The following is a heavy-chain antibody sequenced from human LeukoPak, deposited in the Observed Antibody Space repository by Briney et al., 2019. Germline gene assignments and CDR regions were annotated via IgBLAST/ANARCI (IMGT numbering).Heavy chain of an antibody. J-gene: IGHJ4*02. Sequence: ASVTVSCKASAYTFTGYFLHWVRQAPGQGLEWMGWINPNSGGTNYAQKFQGRVTMTRDTSISTAYMELSSLRSDDTAVYYCARVDTSTWDSFDSWGQGTLITVSS. D-gene: IGHD6-13*01. CDR2: INPNSGGT. CDR3: ARVDTSTWDSFDS. CDR1: AYTFTGYF. V-gene: IGHV1-2*02.